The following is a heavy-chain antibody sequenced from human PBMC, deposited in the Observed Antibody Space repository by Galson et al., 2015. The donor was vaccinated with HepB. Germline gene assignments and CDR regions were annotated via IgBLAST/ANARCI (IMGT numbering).Heavy chain of an antibody. CDR1: GYTLTELS. D-gene: IGHD6-19*01. J-gene: IGHJ4*01. V-gene: IGHV1-24*01. Sequence: SVKVSCKVSGYTLTELSMHWVRQTPGKGLEWMGGFDPEDGETIYAQKFQGRVTMTENTSIDTAYMELSSLRSEDTAVYYCALPSFSSGCEGLCFDYSGHGTRVTVAS. CDR2: FDPEDGET. CDR3: ALPSFSSGCEGLCFDY.